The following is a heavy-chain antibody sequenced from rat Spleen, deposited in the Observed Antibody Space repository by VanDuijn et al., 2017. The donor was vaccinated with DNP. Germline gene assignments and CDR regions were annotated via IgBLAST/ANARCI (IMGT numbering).Heavy chain of an antibody. CDR1: GFTFNKYW. CDR2: ITTSGDST. J-gene: IGHJ2*01. D-gene: IGHD4-3*01. CDR3: AKANGRD. Sequence: EVQLVESGGGLVQPGRSLKVSCVVSGFTFNKYWMTWIRQVPGKGLEWVASITTSGDSTYSPDSVKGRFTISRDNAENTVYLQMNSLRSEDTATYYCAKANGRDWGQGVMVTVSS. V-gene: IGHV5-58*01.